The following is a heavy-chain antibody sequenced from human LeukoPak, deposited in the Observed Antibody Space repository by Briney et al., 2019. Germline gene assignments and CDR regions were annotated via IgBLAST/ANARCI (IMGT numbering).Heavy chain of an antibody. V-gene: IGHV3-43*02. D-gene: IGHD6-19*01. CDR2: ISGDGGST. CDR1: GFMFHDYA. Sequence: GGSLRLSCAAPGFMFHDYAIHWVRQAPGKGLEWVSLISGDGGSTFYADSVKGRFTISRGNSKNSLYLQMNSLRSDDIALYYCARESESSGWYDYWGQGTLVTVSS. CDR3: ARESESSGWYDY. J-gene: IGHJ4*02.